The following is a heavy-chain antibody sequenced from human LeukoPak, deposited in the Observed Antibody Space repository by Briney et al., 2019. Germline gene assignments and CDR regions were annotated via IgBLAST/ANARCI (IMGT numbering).Heavy chain of an antibody. J-gene: IGHJ4*02. CDR3: ARETYGGNSYYFDY. Sequence: SETLSLTCAVSGYSISSGYYWGWIRQPPGKGLEWIGSIYHSGSTYYNPSLKSRVTISVDTSKNQFSLKLSSVTAADTAVYYCARETYGGNSYYFDYWGQGTLVTVSS. D-gene: IGHD4-23*01. V-gene: IGHV4-38-2*02. CDR2: IYHSGST. CDR1: GYSISSGYY.